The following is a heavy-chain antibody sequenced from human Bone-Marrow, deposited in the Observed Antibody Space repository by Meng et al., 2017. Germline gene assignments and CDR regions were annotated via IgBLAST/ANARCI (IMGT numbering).Heavy chain of an antibody. V-gene: IGHV3-15*01. CDR1: GFTFSNAW. CDR3: SGHVDY. CDR2: MKSNVDGGTV. Sequence: VQLVESGGGFVKPGASLRLSCAASGFTFSNAWMTWVRQAPGKGLEWIGRMKSNVDGGTVDYAAAVKGRFFISRDDSENTFYLQMNSLKTEDTAVYYCSGHVDYWGHGTLVTVSS. J-gene: IGHJ4*01.